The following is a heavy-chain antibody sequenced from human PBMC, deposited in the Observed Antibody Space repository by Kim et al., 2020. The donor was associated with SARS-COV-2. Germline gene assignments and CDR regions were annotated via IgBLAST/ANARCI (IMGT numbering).Heavy chain of an antibody. CDR1: GYTFSGYY. J-gene: IGHJ4*02. Sequence: ASVKVSCKASGYTFSGYYMHWVRQAPGQGLEWMGRLNPNSGKTNYAQKFQGRVTMTRDTSISTAYMELRSLRSDDTAVYYCARETQQLGFDYWGQGTLVT. V-gene: IGHV1-2*06. D-gene: IGHD6-13*01. CDR3: ARETQQLGFDY. CDR2: LNPNSGKT.